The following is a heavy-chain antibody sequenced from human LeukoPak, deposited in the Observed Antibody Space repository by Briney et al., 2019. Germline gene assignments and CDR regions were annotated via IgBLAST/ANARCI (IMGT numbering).Heavy chain of an antibody. J-gene: IGHJ6*02. D-gene: IGHD3-9*01. Sequence: PGGSLRLSCAASGFTFSHYWMHWVRQAPGKGLEWVAVIWYDGSNKDYADSVKGRFTISRDNSKNTVYLQMNSLRAEDTAVYYCARAGITISRGSSYGMDVWGQGTTVTVSS. CDR1: GFTFSHYW. CDR2: IWYDGSNK. V-gene: IGHV3-33*08. CDR3: ARAGITISRGSSYGMDV.